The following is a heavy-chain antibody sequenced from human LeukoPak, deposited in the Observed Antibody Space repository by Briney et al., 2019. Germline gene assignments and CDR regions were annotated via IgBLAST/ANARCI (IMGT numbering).Heavy chain of an antibody. CDR2: IRRDGDVI. D-gene: IGHD2-2*01. CDR1: GFTFSSFG. J-gene: IGHJ4*02. Sequence: PGGSLRLSCEASGFTFSSFGMHWVRQAPGKGLEWVAFIRRDGDVIYYADSVKGRFTIFRDNSKNTLHLQMHSLRVEDTAVYYCASKLLPAAEQGLAYWGQGTLVTVSS. CDR3: ASKLLPAAEQGLAY. V-gene: IGHV3-30*02.